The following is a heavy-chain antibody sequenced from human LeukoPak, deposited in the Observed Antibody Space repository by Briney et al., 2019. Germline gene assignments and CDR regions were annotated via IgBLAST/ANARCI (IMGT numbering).Heavy chain of an antibody. Sequence: GGSLRLSCAASGFTFSDHFLDWVRQAPGKGLEWVGRTRNKANSYITEYAASVKGRFTISGDDSKNSLYLQMSSLKTDDTAMYYCASIRGTFGYWGQGTLVTVSS. CDR1: GFTFSDHF. V-gene: IGHV3-72*01. CDR3: ASIRGTFGY. J-gene: IGHJ4*02. CDR2: TRNKANSYIT. D-gene: IGHD1-26*01.